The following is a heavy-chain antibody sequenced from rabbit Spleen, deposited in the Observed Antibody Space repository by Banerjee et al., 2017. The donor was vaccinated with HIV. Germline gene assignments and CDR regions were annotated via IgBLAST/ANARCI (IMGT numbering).Heavy chain of an antibody. D-gene: IGHD1-1*01. CDR2: IYVGGSGST. CDR3: ARDTSSSFSSYGMDL. J-gene: IGHJ6*01. Sequence: QEQLEESGGDLVKPEGSLTLTCTASGFSFSSGYDMCWVRQAPGKGLEWIACIYVGGSGSTYYASWAKGRFTISKTSSTTVTLQMTSLTAADTATYFCARDTSSSFSSYGMDLWGPGTLVTVS. V-gene: IGHV1S45*01. CDR1: GFSFSSGYD.